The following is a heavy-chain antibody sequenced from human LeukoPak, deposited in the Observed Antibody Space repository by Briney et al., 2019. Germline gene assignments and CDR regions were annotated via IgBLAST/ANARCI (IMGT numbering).Heavy chain of an antibody. Sequence: SETLSLTCAVYGGSFSGYYWSWIRQPPGKGLEWIGEINHSGSTNYNPSLKSRVTMSVDTSKSQFSLKLSSVTAADTAVYYCARGLWFGELHNWFDPWGQGTLVTVSS. D-gene: IGHD3-10*01. CDR3: ARGLWFGELHNWFDP. CDR1: GGSFSGYY. CDR2: INHSGST. V-gene: IGHV4-34*01. J-gene: IGHJ5*02.